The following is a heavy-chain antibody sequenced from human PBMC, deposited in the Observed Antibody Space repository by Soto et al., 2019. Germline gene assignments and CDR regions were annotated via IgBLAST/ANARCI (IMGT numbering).Heavy chain of an antibody. CDR3: AKDLRPPYDYGDYDPYYYYGMDV. V-gene: IGHV3-23*01. CDR1: GFTFSSYA. Sequence: GGSLRLSCAASGFTFSSYAMSWVRQAPGKGLEWVSAISGSGGSTYYADSVKGRFTISRDNSKNTLYLQMNSLRAEDTAVYYCAKDLRPPYDYGDYDPYYYYGMDVWGQGTTVTVSS. CDR2: ISGSGGST. J-gene: IGHJ6*02. D-gene: IGHD4-17*01.